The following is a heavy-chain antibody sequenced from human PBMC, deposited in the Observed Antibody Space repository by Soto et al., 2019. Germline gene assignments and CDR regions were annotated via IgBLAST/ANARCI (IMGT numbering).Heavy chain of an antibody. Sequence: QLQLQESGPGLVKPSETLSLTCTVSGGSISSSSYYWGWIRQPPGKGLEWIGSIYYSGSTYYNPSLKSRVTISVDTSKNQFSLKLSSVTAADTAVYYCARRYSSGRTGVDYWGQGTLVTVSS. CDR1: GGSISSSSYY. CDR2: IYYSGST. CDR3: ARRYSSGRTGVDY. V-gene: IGHV4-39*01. J-gene: IGHJ4*02. D-gene: IGHD6-19*01.